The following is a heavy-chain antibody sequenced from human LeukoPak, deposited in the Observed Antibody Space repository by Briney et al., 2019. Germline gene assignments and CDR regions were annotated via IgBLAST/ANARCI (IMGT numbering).Heavy chain of an antibody. D-gene: IGHD4-11*01. CDR2: ISGSGDST. V-gene: IGHV3-23*01. Sequence: PGGSLRLSCAASGFTFGNYAMSWVRQAPGKGLEWVSGISGSGDSTYYADSVKGRFTISRDNSKNTLYVQMNSLRAEDTAVYYCANFHTVTTTYWGQGTLVTVSS. J-gene: IGHJ4*02. CDR3: ANFHTVTTTY. CDR1: GFTFGNYA.